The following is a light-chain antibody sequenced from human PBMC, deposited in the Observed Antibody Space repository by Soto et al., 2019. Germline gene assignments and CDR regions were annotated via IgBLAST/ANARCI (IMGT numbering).Light chain of an antibody. J-gene: IGKJ1*01. Sequence: DIQMTQSPSTLSASVGDRVTITCRASQSISSWLAWYQQKPGKAPKXLIYDASSLESGVPSRFSGSGSGTEFTLTVSSLKPDDFATYDCQQYKSYSRTFGQGTKVDNK. CDR3: QQYKSYSRT. V-gene: IGKV1-5*01. CDR1: QSISSW. CDR2: DAS.